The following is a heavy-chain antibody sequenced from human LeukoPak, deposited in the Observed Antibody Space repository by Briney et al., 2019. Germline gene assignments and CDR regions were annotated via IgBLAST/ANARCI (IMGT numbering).Heavy chain of an antibody. CDR1: GFTFSTYN. J-gene: IGHJ4*02. CDR2: ISGSGGST. CDR3: AKGFSGYSGSSLDS. D-gene: IGHD1-26*01. Sequence: GGSLRLSCAASGFTFSTYNMNWVRQAPGKGLEWVSAISGSGGSTYYADSVKGRFTISRDNSKNTLYLQMNSLRAEDTALYYCAKGFSGYSGSSLDSWGQGTLVTVSS. V-gene: IGHV3-23*01.